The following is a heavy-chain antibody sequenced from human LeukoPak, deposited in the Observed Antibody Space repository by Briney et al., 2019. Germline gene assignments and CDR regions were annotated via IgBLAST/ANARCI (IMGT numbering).Heavy chain of an antibody. D-gene: IGHD6-19*01. CDR2: IVVGSGNT. CDR1: GFTFTSSA. CDR3: AAQGAVAKYYFDY. J-gene: IGHJ4*02. V-gene: IGHV1-58*01. Sequence: ASVKVSCKASGFTFTSSAVQWVRQARGQRPEWIGWIVVGSGNTNYAQKFQERVTITRDMSTSTAYMELSSLRSEDTAVYYCAAQGAVAKYYFDYWGQGTLVTVSS.